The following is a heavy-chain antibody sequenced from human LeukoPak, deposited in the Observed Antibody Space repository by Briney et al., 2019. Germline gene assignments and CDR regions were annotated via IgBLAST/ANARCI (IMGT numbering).Heavy chain of an antibody. Sequence: SEALSLTCTVSGGSISSYFWSWIRQSPGKGLEWIGYIYYSGSTSYNPSLMSRVTISVDTSKNHFSLRLTSVTAADTAVYYCARDPLSRGFDYWGQGTLVTVSS. V-gene: IGHV4-59*12. D-gene: IGHD2/OR15-2a*01. J-gene: IGHJ4*02. CDR1: GGSISSYF. CDR2: IYYSGST. CDR3: ARDPLSRGFDY.